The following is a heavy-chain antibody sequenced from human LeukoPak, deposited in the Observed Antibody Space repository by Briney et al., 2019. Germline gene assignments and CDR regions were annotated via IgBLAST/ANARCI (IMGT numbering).Heavy chain of an antibody. CDR3: ARYRRDEPDI. CDR2: IYYSGST. V-gene: IGHV4-39*07. CDR1: GGSISSSSYY. D-gene: IGHD1-14*01. Sequence: SETLSLTCTVSGGSISSSSYYWGWIRQPPGKGLEWIGSIYYSGSTYYNPSLKSRVTISADTSKNQFSLKLSSVTAADTAVYYCARYRRDEPDIWGQGTMVTVSS. J-gene: IGHJ3*02.